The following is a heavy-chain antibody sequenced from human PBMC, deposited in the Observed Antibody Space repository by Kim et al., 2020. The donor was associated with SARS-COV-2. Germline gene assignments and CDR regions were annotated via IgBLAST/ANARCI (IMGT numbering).Heavy chain of an antibody. Sequence: GGSLRLSCAASGFTFSSNGMHWVRQAAGKGLEWVAVISYDGSNKYYADSVKGRFTISRDNSKNTLYLQMNSLRAEDTAVYYCARDQIAAARTNWFDPWG. CDR2: ISYDGSNK. D-gene: IGHD6-13*01. J-gene: IGHJ5*02. CDR3: ARDQIAAARTNWFDP. CDR1: GFTFSSNG. V-gene: IGHV3-33*05.